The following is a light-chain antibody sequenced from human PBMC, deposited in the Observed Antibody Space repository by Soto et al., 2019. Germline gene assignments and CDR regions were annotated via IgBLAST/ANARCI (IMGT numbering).Light chain of an antibody. J-gene: IGLJ1*01. Sequence: QSALTQPASVSGSPGQSITISCTGTSSDFGSYNLVSWYQQHPGKAPKLMIYEVSKWPPGVSNRFSGSKSGNTASLTISGLQAEDEADYYCCSYAGSSTFYVFGTGTKVTVL. CDR1: SSDFGSYNL. CDR2: EVS. CDR3: CSYAGSSTFYV. V-gene: IGLV2-23*02.